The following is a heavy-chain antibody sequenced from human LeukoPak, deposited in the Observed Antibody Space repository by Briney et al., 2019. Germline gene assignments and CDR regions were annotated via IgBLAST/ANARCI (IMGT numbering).Heavy chain of an antibody. V-gene: IGHV3-48*04. CDR1: GFTFSSYG. Sequence: GGSLRLSCAASGFTFSSYGMHWVRQAPGKGLEWVSYISSSSSTIYYADSVKGRFTITRDNAKNSLYLQMNSLRVEDTAVYYCARGLWFGELSRNWFDPWGQGTLVTVSS. J-gene: IGHJ5*02. CDR2: ISSSSSTI. CDR3: ARGLWFGELSRNWFDP. D-gene: IGHD3-10*01.